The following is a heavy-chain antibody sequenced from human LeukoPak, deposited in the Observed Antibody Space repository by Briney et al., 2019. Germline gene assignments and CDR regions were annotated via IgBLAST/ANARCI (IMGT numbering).Heavy chain of an antibody. CDR1: GFTFSSFS. CDR3: ARGPVTSFLVPEYFQH. J-gene: IGHJ1*01. V-gene: IGHV3-21*01. Sequence: GGSLRLSCAASGFTFSSFSMNWVRQAPGKGLEWVSSISSSSSYIYYADSVKGRFTISRDNAKNSLYLQMNSLRAEDTAVYYCARGPVTSFLVPEYFQHWGQGTLVTVSS. CDR2: ISSSSSYI. D-gene: IGHD3-3*01.